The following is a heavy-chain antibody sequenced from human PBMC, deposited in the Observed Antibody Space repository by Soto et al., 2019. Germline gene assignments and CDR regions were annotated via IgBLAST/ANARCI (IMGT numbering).Heavy chain of an antibody. CDR1: GGSISSSSYY. CDR3: ARQWDGSGSYYLGYYYYGMDV. Sequence: PSETLSLTCTVSGGSISSSSYYWGWIRQPPGKGLEWIGSIYYSGSTYYNPSLKSRVTISVDTSKNHFSLNLSSVTAADTAVYYCARQWDGSGSYYLGYYYYGMDVWGQGTTVTVAS. J-gene: IGHJ6*02. V-gene: IGHV4-39*01. CDR2: IYYSGST. D-gene: IGHD3-10*01.